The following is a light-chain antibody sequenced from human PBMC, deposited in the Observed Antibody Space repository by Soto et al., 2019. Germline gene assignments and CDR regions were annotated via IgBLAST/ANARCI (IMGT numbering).Light chain of an antibody. CDR1: QSVSSN. CDR3: QQYNKWPLT. CDR2: HAS. V-gene: IGKV3-15*01. J-gene: IGKJ4*01. Sequence: EIVMTQSPATLSVSPGERATLSCKASQSVSSNLAWYQQKPGQAPRLLIYHASTRATGIPARFSGSGSGTEFTLTLSSLQFEDFAVYYCQQYNKWPLTFGGGTKVEIK.